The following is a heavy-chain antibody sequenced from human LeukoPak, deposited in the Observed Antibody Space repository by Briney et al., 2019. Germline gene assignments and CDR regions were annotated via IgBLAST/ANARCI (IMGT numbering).Heavy chain of an antibody. J-gene: IGHJ6*02. D-gene: IGHD3-16*02. CDR2: VGTNHDT. Sequence: GESLRLSCVASGFSVSTFDMYWVRQAAGGGLEWVAAVGTNHDTLYLGSVKGRFTISRENAKNSLSLEMSYLTVEDTAVYYCTREWRGIASHYSGMDVWGQGTAVIASS. CDR1: GFSVSTFD. CDR3: TREWRGIASHYSGMDV. V-gene: IGHV3-13*01.